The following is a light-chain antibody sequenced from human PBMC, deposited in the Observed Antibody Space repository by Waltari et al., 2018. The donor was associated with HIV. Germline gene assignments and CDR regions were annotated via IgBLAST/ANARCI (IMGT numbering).Light chain of an antibody. CDR2: GAS. CDR3: QQYNNWPRT. J-gene: IGKJ1*01. V-gene: IGKV3-15*01. Sequence: EIVMTQPPATLSVSPGETATLSCRASQSVSRNLSWYQQKPGQAPRLLIYGASTRATGIPARFSGSGSGTEFTLTISSLQSEDFAVYYFQQYNNWPRTFGQGTKVEIK. CDR1: QSVSRN.